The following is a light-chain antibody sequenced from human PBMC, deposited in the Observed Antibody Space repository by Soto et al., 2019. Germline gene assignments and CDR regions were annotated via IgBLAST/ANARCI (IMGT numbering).Light chain of an antibody. CDR3: AAWDDSLNGYV. CDR1: SSNIGSNT. Sequence: QSALTQPPSASGTPGQRFTISCSGSSSNIGSNTVNWCQHLPGTAPKLLIYINNHRPSGVPDRFSGSKSGTSAYLAISGLQSEDEADYYCAAWDDSLNGYVFGTGTKVTVL. V-gene: IGLV1-44*01. J-gene: IGLJ1*01. CDR2: INN.